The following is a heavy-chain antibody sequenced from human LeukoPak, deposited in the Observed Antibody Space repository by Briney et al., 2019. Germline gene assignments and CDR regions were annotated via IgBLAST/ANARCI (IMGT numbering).Heavy chain of an antibody. CDR2: INPSGGST. J-gene: IGHJ4*02. CDR3: ARDLAVVTAIPPPSGPEDY. D-gene: IGHD2-21*02. V-gene: IGHV1-46*01. Sequence: ASVKVSCKASGYTFTSYYMHWVRQAPGQGLEWMGIINPSGGSTSYAQKFQGRVTMTGDTSTSTVYMELSSLRSEDTAVYYCARDLAVVTAIPPPSGPEDYWGQGTLVTVSS. CDR1: GYTFTSYY.